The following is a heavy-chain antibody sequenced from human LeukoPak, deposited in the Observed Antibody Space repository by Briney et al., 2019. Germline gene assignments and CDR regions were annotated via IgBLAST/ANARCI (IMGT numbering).Heavy chain of an antibody. CDR1: GGSFSGYY. V-gene: IGHV4-34*01. Sequence: SETLSLTCAVYGGSFSGYYWSWIRQPPGKGLEWIGEINHSGSTNYNPSLKSRVTISVDTSKDQFSLKLSSVTAADTAVYYCARDGLHYGSGSYFDYWGQGILVTVSS. J-gene: IGHJ4*02. D-gene: IGHD3-10*01. CDR3: ARDGLHYGSGSYFDY. CDR2: INHSGST.